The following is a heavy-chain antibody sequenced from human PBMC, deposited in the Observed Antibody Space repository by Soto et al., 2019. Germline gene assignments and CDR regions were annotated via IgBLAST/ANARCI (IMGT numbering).Heavy chain of an antibody. J-gene: IGHJ6*02. Sequence: LGESLKISCKGSGYHFTNYWIGWVRQMPGKGLGWMGFIYPSDSDTRYSPSFQGQVTISADKSISTAYLQWSSLKASDTAMYYCARHRSTAVSGTIYYYGMDVWGQGTTVTVSS. CDR3: ARHRSTAVSGTIYYYGMDV. CDR1: GYHFTNYW. CDR2: IYPSDSDT. V-gene: IGHV5-51*01. D-gene: IGHD6-19*01.